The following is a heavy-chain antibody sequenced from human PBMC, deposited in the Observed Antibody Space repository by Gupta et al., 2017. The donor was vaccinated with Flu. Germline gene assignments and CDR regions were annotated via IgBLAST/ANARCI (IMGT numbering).Heavy chain of an antibody. CDR3: AKDVARGVAVAFDN. Sequence: EVQLVESGGGLEQPGRSLRLSCAASGFTFDGHAMPGVRQAPGKGLGWVAGISWNSDYIGYADSVKGRFSISRDNAKNSLYLQMNSLRTEDTALYYCAKDVARGVAVAFDNWGQGTLVTVSS. CDR1: GFTFDGHA. CDR2: ISWNSDYI. V-gene: IGHV3-9*01. D-gene: IGHD6-19*01. J-gene: IGHJ4*02.